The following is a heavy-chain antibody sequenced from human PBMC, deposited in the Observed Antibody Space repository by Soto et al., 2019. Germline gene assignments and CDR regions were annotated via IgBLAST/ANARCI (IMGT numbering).Heavy chain of an antibody. V-gene: IGHV1-69*13. J-gene: IGHJ6*02. CDR3: ARGEGGGYYYYGMDV. CDR1: GGTFSSYA. Sequence: ASVTVSCKASGGTFSSYAISWVRQAPGQGLEWMGGIIPIFGTANYAQKFQGRVTITADESTSTAYMELSSLRSEDTAVYYCARGEGGGYYYYGMDVWGQGTTVTVSS. D-gene: IGHD2-15*01. CDR2: IIPIFGTA.